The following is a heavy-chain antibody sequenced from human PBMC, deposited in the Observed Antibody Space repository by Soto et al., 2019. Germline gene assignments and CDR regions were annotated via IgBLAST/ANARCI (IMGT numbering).Heavy chain of an antibody. D-gene: IGHD3-16*01. CDR1: GGSISSHY. CDR3: ARDLNYVFDY. Sequence: PSETLSLTCTVSGGSISSHYWSWIRQPPGKGLEWIGYIYYSGSTNYNPSLKSRVTISVDTSKNQFSLKLRSVTAADTAVYYCARDLNYVFDYWGQGTLVTVSS. V-gene: IGHV4-59*11. CDR2: IYYSGST. J-gene: IGHJ4*02.